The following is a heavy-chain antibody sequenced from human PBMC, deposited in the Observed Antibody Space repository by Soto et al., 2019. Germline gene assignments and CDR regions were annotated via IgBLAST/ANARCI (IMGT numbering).Heavy chain of an antibody. CDR2: INPGGRSA. CDR1: GFAFSTYG. J-gene: IGHJ6*02. Sequence: GGSLRLSCVASGFAFSTYGMSWVRQAPGQGLEWVSAINPGGRSAYYADSVKGRFIISRDNSKNTLFLQMNSLRAEDTAVYYCAKDIAAAGTTATDYYGMDVWGQGTTVTVSS. CDR3: AKDIAAAGTTATDYYGMDV. V-gene: IGHV3-23*01. D-gene: IGHD6-13*01.